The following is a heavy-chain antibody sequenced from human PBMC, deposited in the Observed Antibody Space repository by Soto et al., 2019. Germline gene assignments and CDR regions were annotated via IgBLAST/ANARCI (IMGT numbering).Heavy chain of an antibody. CDR1: GFTFRSYW. J-gene: IGHJ4*02. CDR3: ARKPDSGYDDFDY. V-gene: IGHV3-74*01. CDR2: INSDGSST. Sequence: PGGSLRLSCAASGFTFRSYWMHWVRQASGKGLVWVSRINSDGSSTSYADFVKGRFTISRDNAKNTLYLQMNRLRAEDTAVYYCARKPDSGYDDFDYWGQGTLVTVSS. D-gene: IGHD5-12*01.